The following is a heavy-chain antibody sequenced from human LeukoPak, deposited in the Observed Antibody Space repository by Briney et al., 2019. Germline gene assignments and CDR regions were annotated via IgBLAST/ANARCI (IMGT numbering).Heavy chain of an antibody. CDR1: GLTFSSYA. J-gene: IGHJ1*01. Sequence: GGSLRLSCAASGLTFSSYAMSWVRQAPGKGLEWVSTISGSGGSTYYADSVKGRFTISRDNSKNTLYLQMKSLRAEDTAVYYCAHYGDYQNWGQGTLVTVSS. D-gene: IGHD4-17*01. CDR2: ISGSGGST. CDR3: AHYGDYQN. V-gene: IGHV3-23*01.